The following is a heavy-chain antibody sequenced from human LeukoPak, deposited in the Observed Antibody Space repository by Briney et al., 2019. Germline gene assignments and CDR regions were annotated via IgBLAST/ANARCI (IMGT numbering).Heavy chain of an antibody. D-gene: IGHD3-22*01. J-gene: IGHJ6*02. V-gene: IGHV3-9*01. CDR1: GFTFDDYA. CDR2: ISWNSGII. CDR3: AKDPDTRETSGFYGMDA. Sequence: GGSLRLSCAASGFTFDDYAMHWVRQAPGKGLEWVSDISWNSGIIAYADSVKGRFTISRDNAKNSLYLQMSGLRAEDTALYYCAKDPDTRETSGFYGMDAWGQGTTVTVSS.